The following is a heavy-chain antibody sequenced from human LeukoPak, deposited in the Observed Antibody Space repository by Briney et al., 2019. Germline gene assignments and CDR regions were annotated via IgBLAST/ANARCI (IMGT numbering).Heavy chain of an antibody. Sequence: ASVKVSCKASGGTFSSYAISWVRQAPGQGLEWMGGIIPIFGTANYAQKLQGRVTMTTDTSTSTAYMELRSLRSDDTAVYYCARGGSWFRYDYWGQGTLVTVSS. CDR1: GGTFSSYA. D-gene: IGHD6-13*01. V-gene: IGHV1-69*05. CDR2: IIPIFGTA. J-gene: IGHJ4*02. CDR3: ARGGSWFRYDY.